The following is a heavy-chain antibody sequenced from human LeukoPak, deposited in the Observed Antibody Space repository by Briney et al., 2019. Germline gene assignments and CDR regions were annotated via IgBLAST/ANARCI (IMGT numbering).Heavy chain of an antibody. Sequence: GGSLRLSCAASGFTFSGSAMHWVRQASGKGLEWVGRTRSKANSYATAYAASVKGRFTISRDDSKNTAYLQMNSLKTEDTAVYYCTRPPLYDSSGYYYVDGWFDPWGQGTLVTVSS. D-gene: IGHD3-22*01. J-gene: IGHJ5*02. CDR3: TRPPLYDSSGYYYVDGWFDP. CDR1: GFTFSGSA. V-gene: IGHV3-73*01. CDR2: TRSKANSYAT.